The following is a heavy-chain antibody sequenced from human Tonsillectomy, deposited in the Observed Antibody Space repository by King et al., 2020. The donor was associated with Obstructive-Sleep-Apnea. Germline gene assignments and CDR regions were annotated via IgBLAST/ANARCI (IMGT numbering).Heavy chain of an antibody. V-gene: IGHV3-9*01. CDR1: GFTFDDYA. D-gene: IGHD6-19*01. CDR3: AKDHTAVAESSFDY. Sequence: VQLVESGGGLVQPGRSLRLSCAASGFTFDDYAMHWVRQAPGKGLEWVSGISWNSGSIGYADSVKGRFTISRDNAKNSLYLQMNSLRAEDTALYYCAKDHTAVAESSFDYCGHGTLVTVSS. J-gene: IGHJ4*01. CDR2: ISWNSGSI.